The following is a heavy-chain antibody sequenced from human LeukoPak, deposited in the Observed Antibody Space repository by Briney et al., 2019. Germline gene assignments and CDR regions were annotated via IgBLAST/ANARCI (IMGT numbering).Heavy chain of an antibody. J-gene: IGHJ3*02. D-gene: IGHD3-10*01. CDR3: ARDSYYGSGSFAADAFDI. V-gene: IGHV3-74*01. Sequence: GGSLRLSCAASGFTFSSYWMHWVRHAPGKGLVWVSRINSDGSSTSYADSVKGRFTISRDNAKNTLYLQMNSLRAEDTAVYYCARDSYYGSGSFAADAFDIWGQGTMVTVSS. CDR1: GFTFSSYW. CDR2: INSDGSST.